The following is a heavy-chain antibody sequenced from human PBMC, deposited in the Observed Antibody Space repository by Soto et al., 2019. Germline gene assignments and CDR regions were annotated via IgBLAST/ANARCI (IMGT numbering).Heavy chain of an antibody. V-gene: IGHV1-69*02. D-gene: IGHD2-2*01. CDR3: ARLYCDSINCLRANWFDP. CDR1: GGTFSNYT. Sequence: QVQLVQSGAEVKKPGSSVKVSCKASGGTFSNYTITWVRQAPGQGLEWMGRFIPVLGVANYAQRFQGRVRITADKSTTTAYMELSSLRSEDTAMYYCARLYCDSINCLRANWFDPWGQGTLVTVSS. CDR2: FIPVLGVA. J-gene: IGHJ5*02.